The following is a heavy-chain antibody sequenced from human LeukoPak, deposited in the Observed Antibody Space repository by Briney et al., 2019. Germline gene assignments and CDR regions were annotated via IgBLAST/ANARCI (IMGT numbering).Heavy chain of an antibody. CDR1: GYTFAGYY. J-gene: IGHJ4*02. CDR2: INPNSGGT. D-gene: IGHD3-22*01. V-gene: IGHV1-2*02. CDR3: AINQTHYYDSSGYYVEDY. Sequence: ASVKVSCKASGYTFAGYYIHWVRQAPGQGLEWMGWINPNSGGTNYAQKFQGRVTMTRDTSISTAYMELSRLRSDDTAVYYCAINQTHYYDSSGYYVEDYWGQGTLVTVSS.